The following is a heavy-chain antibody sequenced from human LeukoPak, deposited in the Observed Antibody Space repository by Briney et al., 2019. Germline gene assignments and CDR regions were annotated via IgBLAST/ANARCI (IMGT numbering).Heavy chain of an antibody. Sequence: ASVKVSCKASGGTFSSYAISWVRQAPGLGLEWMGWISGYSGNTNYAQKFQGRVTMTTDTSTYTAYLELRSLRSDDTALYYCAREGTHDNYFDHWGQGTLVTVSS. CDR1: GGTFSSYA. CDR2: ISGYSGNT. J-gene: IGHJ4*02. V-gene: IGHV1-18*01. D-gene: IGHD1-1*01. CDR3: AREGTHDNYFDH.